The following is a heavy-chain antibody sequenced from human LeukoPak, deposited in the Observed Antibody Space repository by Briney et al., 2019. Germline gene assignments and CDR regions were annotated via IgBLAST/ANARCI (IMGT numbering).Heavy chain of an antibody. CDR3: VRDHCSSPSCPRPSWYYGMDV. D-gene: IGHD2-2*01. CDR2: ISGSGGST. CDR1: GFTFSSYA. V-gene: IGHV3-23*01. Sequence: PGGSLRLSCAASGFTFSSYAMSWVRQAPGKGLEWVSVISGSGGSTYCADSVKGRFTISRDNSKNTLYLQMNSLRAEDTAVYYCVRDHCSSPSCPRPSWYYGMDVWGQGTTVTVSS. J-gene: IGHJ6*02.